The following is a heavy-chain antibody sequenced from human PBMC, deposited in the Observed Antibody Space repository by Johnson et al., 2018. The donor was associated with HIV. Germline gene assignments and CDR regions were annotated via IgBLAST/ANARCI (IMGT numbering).Heavy chain of an antibody. J-gene: IGHJ3*02. V-gene: IGHV3-53*01. CDR3: ARLTTSSRQDSTMTVVGVAAFDI. CDR2: IYTDGRA. D-gene: IGHD3-22*01. CDR1: GFTVSSKY. Sequence: VQLVESGGGLIQPGGSLRLSCAASGFTVSSKYMSWVRQAPGKGLEWVSLIYTDGRAYYADSVKGRFTISRDNYKNTVYLQMKSLRADDTAVYYCARLTTSSRQDSTMTVVGVAAFDIWGQGTMVTVSS.